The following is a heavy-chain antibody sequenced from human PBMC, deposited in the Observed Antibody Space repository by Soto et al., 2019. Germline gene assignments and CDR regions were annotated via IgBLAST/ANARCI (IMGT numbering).Heavy chain of an antibody. CDR3: ARDSGYDPATYYFDY. Sequence: GGSLRLSCAASGFTFSSYGMHWVRQAPGKGLEWVAVIWYDGSNKYYADSVKGRFTISRDNSKNTLYLQMNSLRAEDTALYYCARDSGYDPATYYFDYWGQGTLVTVSS. D-gene: IGHD5-12*01. CDR1: GFTFSSYG. V-gene: IGHV3-33*01. CDR2: IWYDGSNK. J-gene: IGHJ4*02.